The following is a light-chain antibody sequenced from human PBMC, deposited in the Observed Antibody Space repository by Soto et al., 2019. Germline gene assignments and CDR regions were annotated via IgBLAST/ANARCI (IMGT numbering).Light chain of an antibody. CDR1: QSISSH. CDR2: DAS. J-gene: IGKJ2*01. Sequence: EVVLTQSPDTLSLPPGERATLSCRASQSISSHLAWYQQKPGQAPRLLIYDASSRATGIPARFSGSGSGTDFTLTISSLEPEDFAVYYCQQYGRSPTFGLGTKLEIK. V-gene: IGKV3-11*01. CDR3: QQYGRSPT.